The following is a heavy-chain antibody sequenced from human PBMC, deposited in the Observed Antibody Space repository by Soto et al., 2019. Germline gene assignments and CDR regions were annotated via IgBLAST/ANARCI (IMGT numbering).Heavy chain of an antibody. CDR3: ARAPIVVVVAATMGGWFDP. J-gene: IGHJ5*02. CDR2: INHSGST. CDR1: GGSFSGYY. Sequence: SETLSLTCAVYGGSFSGYYWSWIRQPPGKGLEWIGEINHSGSTNYNPSLKSRVTISVDTSKNQFSLKLSSVTAADTAVYYCARAPIVVVVAATMGGWFDPWGQGTLVTVSS. V-gene: IGHV4-34*01. D-gene: IGHD2-15*01.